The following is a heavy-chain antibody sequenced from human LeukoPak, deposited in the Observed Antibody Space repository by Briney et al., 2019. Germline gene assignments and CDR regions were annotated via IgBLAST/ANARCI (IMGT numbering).Heavy chain of an antibody. V-gene: IGHV4-59*11. CDR1: ADSFSTHY. CDR3: ARDPTTVTKGFDI. J-gene: IGHJ3*02. D-gene: IGHD4-17*01. CDR2: ISSIGST. Sequence: SETLSLTCSVSADSFSTHYWTWIRQPPGKGLEWIGYISSIGSTNYNPSLKSRVTISVDTSKKHFSLKMTSVTAADTAVYYCARDPTTVTKGFDIWGQGTMVTVSS.